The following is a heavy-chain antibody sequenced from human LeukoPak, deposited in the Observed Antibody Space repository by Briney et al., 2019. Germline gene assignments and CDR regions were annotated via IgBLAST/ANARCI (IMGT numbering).Heavy chain of an antibody. CDR3: AKNPSIYSSGWYYLDY. Sequence: PGGSLRLSCAASGFTFDDYAMHWVRQAPGKGLEWVSLISGDGGSTYYADSVKGRFTISGDNSKNSLYLQMNSLRTEDTALYYCAKNPSIYSSGWYYLDYWGQGTLVTVSS. J-gene: IGHJ4*02. CDR1: GFTFDDYA. V-gene: IGHV3-43*02. D-gene: IGHD6-19*01. CDR2: ISGDGGST.